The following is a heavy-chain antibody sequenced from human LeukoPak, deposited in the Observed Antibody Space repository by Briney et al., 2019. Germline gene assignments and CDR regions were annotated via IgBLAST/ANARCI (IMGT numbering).Heavy chain of an antibody. V-gene: IGHV3-21*01. J-gene: IGHJ5*02. CDR1: GFTFSRYS. CDR2: ISSSSSYI. D-gene: IGHD5-18*01. Sequence: GGSLRLSCAASGFTFSRYSMNWVRQAPGKGLEWVSSISSSSSYIYYADSVKGRFTISRDNAKNSLYLQMNSLRAEDTAVYYCARDQGTAMVPNWFDPWGQGTLVTVSS. CDR3: ARDQGTAMVPNWFDP.